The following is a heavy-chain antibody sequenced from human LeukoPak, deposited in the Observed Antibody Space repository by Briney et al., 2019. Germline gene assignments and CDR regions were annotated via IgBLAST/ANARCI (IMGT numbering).Heavy chain of an antibody. CDR3: ARDGSGIENFQH. D-gene: IGHD1-1*01. J-gene: IGHJ1*01. CDR1: GGSISSGGYS. Sequence: SETLSLTCAVSGGSISSGGYSWSWTRQPPGKGLEWIGYIYHSGSTYYNPSLKSRVTISVDRSKNQFSLKLSSVTAADTAVYYCARDGSGIENFQHWGQGTLVTVSS. V-gene: IGHV4-30-2*01. CDR2: IYHSGST.